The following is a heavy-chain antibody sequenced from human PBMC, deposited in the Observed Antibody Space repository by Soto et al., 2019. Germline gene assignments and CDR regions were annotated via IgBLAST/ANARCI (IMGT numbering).Heavy chain of an antibody. CDR3: ARLGGYCTTSCYGYYGLAV. Sequence: PSETLSLTCTVSGGSISSGTYSWGWIRQPPGKGLEWIGTFYYSGSTYYNPSLKSRVTISVDTSKNQFSLKVSSVTAADTAVYYCARLGGYCTTSCYGYYGLAVCGQGSTVIGSS. CDR1: GGSISSGTYS. D-gene: IGHD2-8*01. V-gene: IGHV4-39*01. J-gene: IGHJ6*02. CDR2: FYYSGST.